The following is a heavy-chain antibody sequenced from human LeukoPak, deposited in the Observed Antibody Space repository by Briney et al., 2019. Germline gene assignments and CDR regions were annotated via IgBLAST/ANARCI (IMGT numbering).Heavy chain of an antibody. CDR3: ARGSRITMIVVVQGWFDP. CDR1: GFTFSSYA. CDR2: ISYDGSNK. Sequence: GGSLRLSCAASGFTFSSYAMHWVRQAPGKGLVWVAVISYDGSNKYYADSVKGRFTISRDNSKNTLYLQMNSLRAEDTAVYYCARGSRITMIVVVQGWFDPWGQGTLVTVSS. J-gene: IGHJ5*02. V-gene: IGHV3-30-3*01. D-gene: IGHD3-22*01.